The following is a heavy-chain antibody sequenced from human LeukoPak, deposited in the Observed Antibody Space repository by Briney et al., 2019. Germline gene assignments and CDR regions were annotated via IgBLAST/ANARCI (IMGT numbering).Heavy chain of an antibody. D-gene: IGHD4-17*01. CDR2: IYYSGST. J-gene: IGHJ4*02. CDR1: GGSVSSGSYY. CDR3: ARVSHYALEY. Sequence: PSETLSLTCTVSGGSVSSGSYYWRWLRQPPGTGLEWIGYIYYSGSTNYNPSLKSRVPISVDTSKNQFSLKLSAVSAAGTALYCFARVSHYALEYWGQGTLVTDSS. V-gene: IGHV4-61*01.